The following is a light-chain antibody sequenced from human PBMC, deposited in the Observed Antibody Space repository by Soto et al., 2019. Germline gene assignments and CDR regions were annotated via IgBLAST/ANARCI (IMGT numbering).Light chain of an antibody. CDR2: GAS. J-gene: IGKJ5*01. CDR1: QSVSGSD. Sequence: EIVVTQSPGTLSLSPGEIVTLYCRASQSVSGSDLAWYQQKPGQAPRLLIYGASSRATGIPDRFSGSGSGTDFTLTTSTLEHEDFAVYYFMQYGSSPITFGQGTRLEI. CDR3: MQYGSSPIT. V-gene: IGKV3-20*01.